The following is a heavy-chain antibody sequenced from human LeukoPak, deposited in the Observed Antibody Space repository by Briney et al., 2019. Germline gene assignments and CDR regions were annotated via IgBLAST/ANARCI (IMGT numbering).Heavy chain of an antibody. CDR1: GDSVSSYH. D-gene: IGHD2-2*01. CDR3: ARSSGGYCTTTGCLFDY. Sequence: TSETLSLTCNVSGDSVSSYHWSWIRQPPGKGLDWIGYIYYRGSTNYNPSLKSRVTISIDTSKNQFSLWLSSVTAADTAVYYCARSSGGYCTTTGCLFDYWGQGTLVTVSS. CDR2: IYYRGST. J-gene: IGHJ4*02. V-gene: IGHV4-59*02.